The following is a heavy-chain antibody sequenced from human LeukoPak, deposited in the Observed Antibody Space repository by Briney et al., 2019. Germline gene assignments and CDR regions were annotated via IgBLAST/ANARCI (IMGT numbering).Heavy chain of an antibody. Sequence: PGRSLRLSCAASGFTFNTYGMHWVRQAPGKGLEWLALIYYDGRNKNYADSVKGRFTISRDNSKNTLYLQMTSLRVEDTAVYYCARTSHYSDNTGYYHFDYWGQGTLVTVSS. CDR1: GFTFNTYG. CDR3: ARTSHYSDNTGYYHFDY. J-gene: IGHJ4*02. V-gene: IGHV3-33*01. CDR2: IYYDGRNK. D-gene: IGHD3-22*01.